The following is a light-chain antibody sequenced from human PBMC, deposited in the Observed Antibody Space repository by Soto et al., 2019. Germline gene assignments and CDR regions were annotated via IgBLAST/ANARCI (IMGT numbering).Light chain of an antibody. V-gene: IGLV1-44*01. Sequence: QSVLTQPPSASGTPGQRVTISCSGSSSNIGSNTVNWYQQLPGTDPKLLIYSNNQRPSGGPDRFAGAKSGTSASLAISGLQSDDEADYYCAAWDDSLNGMVVGGGTKVTVL. CDR3: AAWDDSLNGMV. CDR2: SNN. J-gene: IGLJ2*01. CDR1: SSNIGSNT.